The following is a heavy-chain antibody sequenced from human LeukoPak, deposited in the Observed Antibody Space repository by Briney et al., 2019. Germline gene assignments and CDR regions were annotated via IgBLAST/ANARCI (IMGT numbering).Heavy chain of an antibody. D-gene: IGHD3-3*01. Sequence: PGGSLRLSCAASGFTFSSYAMSWVRQAPGKGLEWVSAISGSGGSTYYADSVKGRFTISRDNSKNTLYLQMNSLRAEDTAVYYCAKDLTDFWSGYLNLESQFDPWGQRTLVTVSS. J-gene: IGHJ5*02. CDR2: ISGSGGST. CDR1: GFTFSSYA. V-gene: IGHV3-23*01. CDR3: AKDLTDFWSGYLNLESQFDP.